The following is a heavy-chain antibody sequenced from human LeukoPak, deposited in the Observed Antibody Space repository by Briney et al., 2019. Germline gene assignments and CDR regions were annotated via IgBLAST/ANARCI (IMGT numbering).Heavy chain of an antibody. CDR2: ISWDGGST. D-gene: IGHD6-6*01. Sequence: GGSLRLSCAASGFTFDDYTMHWVRQAPGKGLEWVSLISWDGGSTYYADSVKGRFTISRDNSKNSLYLQMNSLRTEDTALYYCAKDEGGQLGHLDYWGQGTLVTVSS. CDR1: GFTFDDYT. CDR3: AKDEGGQLGHLDY. V-gene: IGHV3-43*01. J-gene: IGHJ4*02.